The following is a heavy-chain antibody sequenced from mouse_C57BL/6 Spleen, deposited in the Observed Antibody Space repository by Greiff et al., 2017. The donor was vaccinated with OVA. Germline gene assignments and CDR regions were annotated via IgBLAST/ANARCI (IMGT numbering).Heavy chain of an antibody. CDR1: GYTFTDYY. Sequence: VQLQQSGPELVKPGASVKISCKASGYTFTDYYMHWVKQRPGKSLEWLGDLNPNNGGTSYKQKFKGKATLTVDKSSSTAYMELRSLTSEDSAVYYGARRKIYYGNYEAMDYWGQGTSVTVSS. CDR3: ARRKIYYGNYEAMDY. CDR2: LNPNNGGT. J-gene: IGHJ4*01. D-gene: IGHD2-1*01. V-gene: IGHV1-26*01.